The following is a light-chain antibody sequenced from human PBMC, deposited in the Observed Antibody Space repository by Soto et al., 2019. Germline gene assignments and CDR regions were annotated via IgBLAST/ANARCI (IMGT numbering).Light chain of an antibody. CDR3: QYYGRSPPYT. Sequence: EIVLTQSPGTLSLSPGEGATLSCRTSQSVSSSHLSWFQQRPGQAPRLLIYGASNRASGIPDRFSGSGSGTDFTLTISSLEPEDFAVYYCQYYGRSPPYTFGQGTKLDIK. CDR1: QSVSSSH. J-gene: IGKJ2*01. CDR2: GAS. V-gene: IGKV3-20*01.